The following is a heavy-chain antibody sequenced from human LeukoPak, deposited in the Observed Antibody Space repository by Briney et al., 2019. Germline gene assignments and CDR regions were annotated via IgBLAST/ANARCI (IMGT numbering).Heavy chain of an antibody. CDR3: ARDRVYGSGTYTLDYYYYYMDV. Sequence: SETLSLTCTVSGGSISSYYWSWIRQPPGKGLEWIGYIYYSGSTNYNPSLKSRVTISVDTSKNQCSLKLSSVTAADTAVYYCARDRVYGSGTYTLDYYYYYMDVWGKGTTVTVSS. CDR2: IYYSGST. J-gene: IGHJ6*03. D-gene: IGHD3-10*01. V-gene: IGHV4-59*01. CDR1: GGSISSYY.